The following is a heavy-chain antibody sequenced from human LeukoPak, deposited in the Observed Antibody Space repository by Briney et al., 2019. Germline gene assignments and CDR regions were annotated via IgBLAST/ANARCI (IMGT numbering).Heavy chain of an antibody. D-gene: IGHD5-18*01. J-gene: IGHJ4*02. CDR1: GFTFGDYA. V-gene: IGHV3-49*03. Sequence: PGRSLRLSCTASGFTFGDYAMSWFRQAPGKGLEWVGFIRSKAYGGTTEYAASVKGRFTISRDDSKSIAYLQMNSLKTEDTAVYYCTGGQLWSTYYFDYWGQGTLVTVSS. CDR3: TGGQLWSTYYFDY. CDR2: IRSKAYGGTT.